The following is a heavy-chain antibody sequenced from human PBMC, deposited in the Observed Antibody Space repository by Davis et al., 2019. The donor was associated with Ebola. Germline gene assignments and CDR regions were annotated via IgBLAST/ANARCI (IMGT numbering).Heavy chain of an antibody. Sequence: AASVKVSCKASGYTFTSYGITWVRQAPGQGLEWMGWINPHNGNTNYAQNVQGRVTMTTDTSTSTAYMEVGILRCDDTAVYYCARAQFPTTSDHWGQGTLVTVSS. V-gene: IGHV1-18*04. CDR2: INPHNGNT. CDR3: ARAQFPTTSDH. J-gene: IGHJ4*02. D-gene: IGHD1-1*01. CDR1: GYTFTSYG.